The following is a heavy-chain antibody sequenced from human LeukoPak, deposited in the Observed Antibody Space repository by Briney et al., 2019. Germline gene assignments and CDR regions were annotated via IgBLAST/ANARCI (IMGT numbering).Heavy chain of an antibody. CDR2: IKQDGSEK. D-gene: IGHD5-12*01. V-gene: IGHV3-7*01. J-gene: IGHJ4*02. CDR3: ARDFKVATITGIIDY. CDR1: GFTFSSYW. Sequence: GGSLRLSCAASGFTFSSYWMSWVRQAPGKGLEWVANIKQDGSEKYYVDSVKGRFTISRDNAKNSLYLQMNSLRAEDTAVYYCARDFKVATITGIIDYWGQGTLVTVSS.